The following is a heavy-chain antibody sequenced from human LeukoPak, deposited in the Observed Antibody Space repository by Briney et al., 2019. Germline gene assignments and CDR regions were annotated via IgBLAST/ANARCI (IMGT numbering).Heavy chain of an antibody. CDR3: ARATAGTGYYFDY. Sequence: SETLSLTCTVSGASISSYYWNWIRQPPGKGLEWIGYIYYSGNTNYNPSLKSRVTMSVDTSKNQFSLNLSSVTPADTAVYYCARATAGTGYYFDYWGQGTLVTVSS. CDR1: GASISSYY. D-gene: IGHD6-13*01. V-gene: IGHV4-59*01. CDR2: IYYSGNT. J-gene: IGHJ4*02.